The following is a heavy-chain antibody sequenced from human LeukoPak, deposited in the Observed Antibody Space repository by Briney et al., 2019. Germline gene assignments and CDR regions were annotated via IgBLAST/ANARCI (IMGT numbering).Heavy chain of an antibody. D-gene: IGHD2-2*01. Sequence: SETLSLTCTVSGGSISSGGYYWSWIRQPPGKGLEWIGYIYHSGSTYYNPSLKSRVTISVDRSKNQFSLKLSSVTAADTAVYYCARECSSTSCPHYFDYWGQGTLVTVSS. V-gene: IGHV4-30-2*01. CDR1: GGSISSGGYY. CDR2: IYHSGST. CDR3: ARECSSTSCPHYFDY. J-gene: IGHJ4*02.